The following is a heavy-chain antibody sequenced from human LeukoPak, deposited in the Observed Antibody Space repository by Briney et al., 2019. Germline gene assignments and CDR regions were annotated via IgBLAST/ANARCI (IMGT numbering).Heavy chain of an antibody. CDR1: GYSISSGYY. V-gene: IGHV4-38-2*02. D-gene: IGHD3-22*01. Sequence: PSETLSLTCAVSGYSISSGYYWGWIRQPPGKGLEWIGGMYHSGSTYYNPSLKSRVTISVDTSKNQFSLKLSSVSAADTAVYYCARDRPGDQNYYPLDYWGQGTLVTVSS. CDR2: MYHSGST. CDR3: ARDRPGDQNYYPLDY. J-gene: IGHJ4*02.